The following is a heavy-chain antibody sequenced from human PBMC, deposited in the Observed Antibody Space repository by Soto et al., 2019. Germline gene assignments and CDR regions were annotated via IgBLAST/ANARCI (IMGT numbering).Heavy chain of an antibody. CDR2: ISGNGGRT. J-gene: IGHJ4*02. CDR3: AKDGYSGYATAYYFDY. V-gene: IGHV3-23*01. Sequence: GGSMRVSCVAAGFPISNYAMSWVRQAPGKGLEWVSVISGNGGRTHYADSVNGRVTISRDNSKNTLYLQMNRLRADDTAVYYCAKDGYSGYATAYYFDYWGQGTLVTVSS. D-gene: IGHD5-12*01. CDR1: GFPISNYA.